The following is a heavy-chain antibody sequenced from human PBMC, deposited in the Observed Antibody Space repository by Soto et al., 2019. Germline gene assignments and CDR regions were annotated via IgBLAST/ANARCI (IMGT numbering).Heavy chain of an antibody. J-gene: IGHJ4*02. D-gene: IGHD5-18*01. CDR3: ARTLYSYGPRFDY. CDR2: INHSGST. CDR1: GGSISSCRYS. Sequence: PLQALSLTCAVSGGSISSCRYSSSCIRQPPGKGLEWIGEINHSGSTNYNPSLKSRVTISVDTSRNQFSLKLSSVTAADTAVYYCARTLYSYGPRFDYWGQGTLVTVS. V-gene: IGHV4-61*01.